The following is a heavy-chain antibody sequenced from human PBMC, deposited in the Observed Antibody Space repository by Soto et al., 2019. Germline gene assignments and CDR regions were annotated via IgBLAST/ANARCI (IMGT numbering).Heavy chain of an antibody. D-gene: IGHD4-17*01. Sequence: PGGSLRLSCAASGFTFSSYGMHWVRQAPGKGLEWVAVISYDGSNKYYADSVKGRFTISRDNSKNTLYLQMNSLRAEDTAVYYCAKDNDYGGNPGEYYFDYWGQGTLVTVSS. V-gene: IGHV3-30*18. CDR1: GFTFSSYG. J-gene: IGHJ4*02. CDR2: ISYDGSNK. CDR3: AKDNDYGGNPGEYYFDY.